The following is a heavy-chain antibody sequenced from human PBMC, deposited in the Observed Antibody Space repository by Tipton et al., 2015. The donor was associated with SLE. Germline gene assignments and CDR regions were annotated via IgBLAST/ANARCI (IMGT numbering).Heavy chain of an antibody. V-gene: IGHV1-8*01. CDR2: MNPNSGNT. CDR1: GYTFTSYD. Sequence: QSGAEVKKPGASVKVSCKASGYTFTSYDINWVRQATGQGLEWMGWMNPNSGNTGYAQKFQGRVTMTRNTSISTAYMELSSLRSEDTAVYYCARVPAGQLAPPYSDYYMDVWGKGTTVTVSS. J-gene: IGHJ6*03. CDR3: ARVPAGQLAPPYSDYYMDV. D-gene: IGHD6-13*01.